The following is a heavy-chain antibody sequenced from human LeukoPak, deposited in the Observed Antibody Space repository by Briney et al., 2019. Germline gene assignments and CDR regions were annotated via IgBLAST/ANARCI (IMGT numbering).Heavy chain of an antibody. CDR3: AKVGGLGYCSSTSCWFDY. V-gene: IGHV3-23*01. D-gene: IGHD2-2*01. J-gene: IGHJ4*02. CDR2: ISDSGGST. Sequence: GGSLRLSCAASGFTFSSYAMSWVRQAPGKGLEWVSAISDSGGSTYYADSVKGRFTISRDNSKNTLYLQMNSLRAKDTAVYYCAKVGGLGYCSSTSCWFDYWGQGTLVTVSS. CDR1: GFTFSSYA.